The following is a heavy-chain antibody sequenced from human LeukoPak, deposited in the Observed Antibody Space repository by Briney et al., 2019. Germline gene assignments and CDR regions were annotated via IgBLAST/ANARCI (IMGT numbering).Heavy chain of an antibody. J-gene: IGHJ5*02. D-gene: IGHD6-6*01. Sequence: SETLSLTCTVSGGSISSYYWSWIPQPAGKGLEWIGRIYTSGSTNYNPSLKSRVTMSVDTSKNQFSLKLSSVTAADTAVYYCAGEYSSSSEFDPWGQGTLVTVSS. CDR1: GGSISSYY. CDR3: AGEYSSSSEFDP. CDR2: IYTSGST. V-gene: IGHV4-4*07.